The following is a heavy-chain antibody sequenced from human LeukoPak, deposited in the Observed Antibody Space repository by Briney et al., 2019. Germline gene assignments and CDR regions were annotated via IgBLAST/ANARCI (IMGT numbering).Heavy chain of an antibody. J-gene: IGHJ6*03. D-gene: IGHD2-8*01. CDR2: IKQDGSEK. V-gene: IGHV3-7*01. CDR3: ARAANGVDLYYYYYMDV. CDR1: GFTFSSYG. Sequence: PGGSLRLSCAASGFTFSSYGMQWVRQAPGKGLEWVANIKQDGSEKYYVDSVKGRFTISRDNAKNSLYLQMNSLRAEDTAVYYCARAANGVDLYYYYYMDVWGKGTTVTVSS.